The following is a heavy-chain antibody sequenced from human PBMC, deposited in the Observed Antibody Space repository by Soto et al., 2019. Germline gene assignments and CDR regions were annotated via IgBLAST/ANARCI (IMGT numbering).Heavy chain of an antibody. D-gene: IGHD3-10*01. Sequence: QVQLQESGPGLVKPSETLSLTCTVSGGSISSYYWSWIRQPPGKGLEWIGYIYYSGSTNYNPSLKSRVTISVDTSKSQFSLKLSSVTAADTAVYYCAGSTRDPADFEYWGQGTLVTVSS. CDR1: GGSISSYY. CDR2: IYYSGST. V-gene: IGHV4-59*08. CDR3: AGSTRDPADFEY. J-gene: IGHJ4*02.